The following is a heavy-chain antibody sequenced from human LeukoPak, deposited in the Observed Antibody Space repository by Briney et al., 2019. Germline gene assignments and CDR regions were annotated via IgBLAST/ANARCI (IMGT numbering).Heavy chain of an antibody. D-gene: IGHD3-10*01. CDR1: GFTFDKYA. Sequence: GGSLRLSCTASGFTFDKYAMEWVRQAPGKGLEWVAVKYYGASVGGRFTSSRDNSKNTIYLQMNDVRPEDTAIYYCARDGHYGSGAMGYFDNWGQGTLVTVSS. CDR2: K. V-gene: IGHV3-30*04. J-gene: IGHJ4*02. CDR3: ARDGHYGSGAMGYFDN.